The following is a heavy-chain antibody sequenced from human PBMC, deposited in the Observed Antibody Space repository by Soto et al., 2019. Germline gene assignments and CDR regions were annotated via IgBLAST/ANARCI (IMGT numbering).Heavy chain of an antibody. D-gene: IGHD2-2*01. J-gene: IGHJ6*02. CDR2: ISYDGSNK. V-gene: IGHV3-30*18. CDR3: AKADIVLVGPMDV. CDR1: GFTFSSYG. Sequence: QVQLVESGGGVVQPGRSLRLSCAASGFTFSSYGMHWVRQAPGKGLEWVAVISYDGSNKYYADSVKGRFTISRDNSKNTLYLQMNSLRAEDTAVYYCAKADIVLVGPMDVWGQGTTVTVSS.